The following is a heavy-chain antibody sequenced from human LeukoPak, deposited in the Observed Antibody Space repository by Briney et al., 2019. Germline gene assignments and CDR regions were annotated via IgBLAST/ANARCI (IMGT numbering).Heavy chain of an antibody. Sequence: GGSLKLSCAASGFTFSSYAMHWVRQAPGKGLEWVAVISYDGGNKYYADSVKGRFTISRDNSKNTLYLQMNSLRAEDTAVYYCARGGYEDYYYGMDVWGQGTTVTVSS. D-gene: IGHD5-12*01. V-gene: IGHV3-30-3*01. CDR1: GFTFSSYA. CDR3: ARGGYEDYYYGMDV. J-gene: IGHJ6*02. CDR2: ISYDGGNK.